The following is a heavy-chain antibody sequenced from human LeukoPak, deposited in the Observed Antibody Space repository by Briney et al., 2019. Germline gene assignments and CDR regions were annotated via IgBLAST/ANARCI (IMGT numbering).Heavy chain of an antibody. Sequence: GGSLRLSCAASGFTFSNFQMHWVRQAPGKGLEWVSSISGSSSYIYYADSVKGRFTISRDNAKNSLYLQLNSLRAEDTALYYCARARGMAVADLWGQGTLVTVSS. CDR3: ARARGMAVADL. J-gene: IGHJ4*02. CDR2: ISGSSSYI. V-gene: IGHV3-21*01. D-gene: IGHD6-19*01. CDR1: GFTFSNFQ.